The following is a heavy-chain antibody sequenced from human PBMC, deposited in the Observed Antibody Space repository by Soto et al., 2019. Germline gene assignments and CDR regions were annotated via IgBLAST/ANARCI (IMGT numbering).Heavy chain of an antibody. V-gene: IGHV4-30-4*01. Sequence: PSETLSLTCTVSGGSISSGDYYWSWIRQPPGKGLEWIGYIYYSGSTYYNPSLKSRVTISVDTSKNQFSLKLSSVTAADTAVYYYARGHRYSYGYGFDYWGQGTLVTVSS. D-gene: IGHD5-18*01. CDR2: IYYSGST. J-gene: IGHJ4*02. CDR1: GGSISSGDYY. CDR3: ARGHRYSYGYGFDY.